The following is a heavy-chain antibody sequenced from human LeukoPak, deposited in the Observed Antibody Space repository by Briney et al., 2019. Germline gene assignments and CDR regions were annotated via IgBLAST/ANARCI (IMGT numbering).Heavy chain of an antibody. J-gene: IGHJ4*02. V-gene: IGHV4-39*01. Sequence: SETLSLTCTVSGGSISSSSYYWGLIRQPPGKGLEWIGSIYYSGSTYYNPSPKSRVTISVDTSKNQFSLKLSSVTAADTAVYYCARHLDSSGWYYWWGYNDYWGQGTLVTVSS. CDR2: IYYSGST. CDR1: GGSISSSSYY. CDR3: ARHLDSSGWYYWWGYNDY. D-gene: IGHD6-19*01.